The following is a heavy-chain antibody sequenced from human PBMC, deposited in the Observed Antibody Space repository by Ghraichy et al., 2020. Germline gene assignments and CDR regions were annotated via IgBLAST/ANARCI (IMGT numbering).Heavy chain of an antibody. D-gene: IGHD3-22*01. Sequence: SETLSLTCTVSGGSVSSYYWSWIRQPPGKGLEWIGYIYYSGSTNYNPSLRSRGTISVDTSKNQLSLKLTSVTAADTAVYYCARHYYDRSGYFLGYDFFDYWGQGTLVTVSS. CDR1: GGSVSSYY. CDR3: ARHYYDRSGYFLGYDFFDY. V-gene: IGHV4-59*08. J-gene: IGHJ4*02. CDR2: IYYSGST.